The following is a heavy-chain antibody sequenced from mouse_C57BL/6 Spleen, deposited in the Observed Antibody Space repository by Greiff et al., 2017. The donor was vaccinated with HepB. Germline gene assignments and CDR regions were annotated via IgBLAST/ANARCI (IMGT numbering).Heavy chain of an antibody. CDR2: IDPSDSYT. Sequence: QVQLQQPGAELVMPGASVKLSCKASGYTFTSYWMHWVKQRPGQGLEWIGEIDPSDSYTNYNQKFKGKSTLTVDKSSSTAYMQLSSLTSEDSAVYYCASDYGGVFDVWGTGTTVTVSS. J-gene: IGHJ1*03. V-gene: IGHV1-69*01. D-gene: IGHD1-1*01. CDR3: ASDYGGVFDV. CDR1: GYTFTSYW.